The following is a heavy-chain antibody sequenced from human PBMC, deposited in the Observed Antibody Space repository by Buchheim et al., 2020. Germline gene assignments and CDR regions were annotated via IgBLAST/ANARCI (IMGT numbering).Heavy chain of an antibody. Sequence: EVQVVESGGGLVQPGGSLRLSCAASGFTFSSYAMTWVRQAPGKGLEWVSTIFNTAGWTYYADSVKGRFTISRDNSQNMVYLQMNTLGAEDTALYYCARRMTFGATPGLDPWGQGTL. V-gene: IGHV3-23*04. CDR1: GFTFSSYA. CDR3: ARRMTFGATPGLDP. CDR2: IFNTAGWT. J-gene: IGHJ5*02. D-gene: IGHD3/OR15-3a*01.